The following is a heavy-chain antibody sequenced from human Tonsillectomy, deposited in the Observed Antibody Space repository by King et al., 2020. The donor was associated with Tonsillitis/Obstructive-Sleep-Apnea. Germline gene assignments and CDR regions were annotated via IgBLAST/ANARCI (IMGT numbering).Heavy chain of an antibody. Sequence: VQLVQSGGCLVKPVGSLRLFCAASGFTLSKAWMSWVRQAPGKGLEWVGLIKSKTDGGTTDYAAPVKGRFTISRDDSKNTLYLQMNSLKTEDTAVYYCTTAETDYWGQGTLVTVSS. V-gene: IGHV3-15*01. CDR3: TTAETDY. J-gene: IGHJ4*02. CDR2: IKSKTDGGTT. CDR1: GFTLSKAW.